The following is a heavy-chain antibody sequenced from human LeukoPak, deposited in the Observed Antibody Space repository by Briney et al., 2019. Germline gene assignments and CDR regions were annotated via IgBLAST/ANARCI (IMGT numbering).Heavy chain of an antibody. V-gene: IGHV1-18*01. CDR1: GYTFTSYG. Sequence: ASVKVSCKASGYTFTSYGISWVRQAPGQGLEWMGWISAYNGNTNYAQKLQGRVTMTTDTSTSTAYMELRSLRSDDTAVYYCARGRSRITGTIAKTGNWFDPWGQGTLVTVSS. CDR2: ISAYNGNT. J-gene: IGHJ5*02. CDR3: ARGRSRITGTIAKTGNWFDP. D-gene: IGHD1-20*01.